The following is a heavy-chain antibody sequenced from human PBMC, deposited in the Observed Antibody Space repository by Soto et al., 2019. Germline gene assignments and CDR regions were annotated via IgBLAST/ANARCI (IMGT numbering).Heavy chain of an antibody. D-gene: IGHD6-6*01. V-gene: IGHV4-59*01. CDR2: IYYSGST. CDR1: GGSISSYY. CDR3: ARTHSSSSLFPYGMDV. Sequence: SETLSLTCTVSGGSISSYYWSWIRQPPGKGLEWIGYIYYSGSTNYNPSLKSRVTISVDTSKNQFSLKLSSVTAADTAVYYCARTHSSSSLFPYGMDVWGQGTTVTVSS. J-gene: IGHJ6*02.